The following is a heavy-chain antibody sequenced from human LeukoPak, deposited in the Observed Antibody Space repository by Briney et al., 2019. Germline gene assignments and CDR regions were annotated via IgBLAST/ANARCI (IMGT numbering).Heavy chain of an antibody. J-gene: IGHJ4*02. V-gene: IGHV1-2*02. CDR3: ARGSFVRSTGKFDY. CDR2: INPNSGGT. D-gene: IGHD2-2*01. CDR1: GYTFTGYY. Sequence: ASVKVSCKASGYTFTGYYMHGVRQAPGQGLEWMGWINPNSGGTNYAQKFQGRVTMTRDTSISTAYMELSRLRSDDTAVYYCARGSFVRSTGKFDYWGQGTLVTVSS.